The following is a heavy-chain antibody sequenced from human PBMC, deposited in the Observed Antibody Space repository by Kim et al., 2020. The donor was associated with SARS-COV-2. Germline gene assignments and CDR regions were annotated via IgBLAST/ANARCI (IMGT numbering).Heavy chain of an antibody. CDR3: ARSLRGSNYYYGMDV. V-gene: IGHV3-48*02. Sequence: DSVKGRFTISRDNAKNSLSLQMNSLRDEDTAVYYCARSLRGSNYYYGMDVWGQGTTVTVSS. D-gene: IGHD4-17*01. J-gene: IGHJ6*02.